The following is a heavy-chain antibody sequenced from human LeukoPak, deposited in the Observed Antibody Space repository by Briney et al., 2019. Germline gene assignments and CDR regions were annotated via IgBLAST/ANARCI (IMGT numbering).Heavy chain of an antibody. CDR1: GFTFSSYG. CDR3: ARDVAAGTPPFDY. Sequence: GGSLRLSCAASGFTFSSYGMHWVRQAPGKGLEWVAVIWYDGSNKYYADSVKGRFTISRDNSKNTLYLQMNSLRAEDTAVYYCARDVAAGTPPFDYWGQGTLVTVSS. J-gene: IGHJ4*02. D-gene: IGHD6-13*01. CDR2: IWYDGSNK. V-gene: IGHV3-33*01.